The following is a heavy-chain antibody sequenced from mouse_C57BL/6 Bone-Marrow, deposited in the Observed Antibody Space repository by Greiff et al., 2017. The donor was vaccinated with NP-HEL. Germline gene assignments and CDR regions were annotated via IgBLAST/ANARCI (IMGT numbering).Heavy chain of an antibody. CDR1: GYAFSSSW. CDR2: IYPGDGDT. CDR3: AIEGTTVADY. V-gene: IGHV1-82*01. Sequence: QVQLQQSGPELVKPGASVKISCKASGYAFSSSWMNWVKQRPGKGLEWIGRIYPGDGDTNYNGKFKGKATLTADKSSSTAYMQLSSLTSEDSAVYVCAIEGTTVADYWGQGTTLTVSS. J-gene: IGHJ2*01. D-gene: IGHD1-1*01.